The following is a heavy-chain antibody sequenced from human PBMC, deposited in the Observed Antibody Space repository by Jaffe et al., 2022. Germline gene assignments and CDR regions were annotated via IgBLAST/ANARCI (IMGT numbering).Heavy chain of an antibody. D-gene: IGHD3-3*01. CDR2: ISWNSGSI. V-gene: IGHV3-9*01. J-gene: IGHJ5*02. Sequence: EVQLVESGGGLVQPGRSLRLSCAASGFTFDDYAMHWVRQAPGKGLEWVSGISWNSGSIGYADSVKGRFTISRDNAKNSLYLQMNSLRAEDTALYYCAKDQNYDFWSGRGNWFDPWGQGTLVTVSS. CDR1: GFTFDDYA. CDR3: AKDQNYDFWSGRGNWFDP.